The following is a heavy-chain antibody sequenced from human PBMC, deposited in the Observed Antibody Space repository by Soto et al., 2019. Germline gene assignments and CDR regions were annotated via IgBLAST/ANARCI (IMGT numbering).Heavy chain of an antibody. D-gene: IGHD3-10*01. J-gene: IGHJ6*02. Sequence: EVQLLESGGGLVQPGGSLRLSCAASGFTFSSYAMSWVRQAPGKGLEWVSAISGSGGSTYYADSVKGRFTISRDNSKNTLYLLMNSLRAEDTAVYYCAKDRGIYGFYGMDVWGQGTTVTVSS. CDR2: ISGSGGST. CDR3: AKDRGIYGFYGMDV. CDR1: GFTFSSYA. V-gene: IGHV3-23*01.